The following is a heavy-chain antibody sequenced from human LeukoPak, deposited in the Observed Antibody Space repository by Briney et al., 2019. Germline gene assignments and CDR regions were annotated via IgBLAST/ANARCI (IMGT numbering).Heavy chain of an antibody. V-gene: IGHV3-23*01. J-gene: IGHJ4*02. CDR2: VSGSGGGT. CDR1: GCTFSSYA. Sequence: GGSLRLSCEASGCTFSSYAMSWVRQAPGKGLEGVSCVSGSGGGTYYTDSVKGRFTISRDNSKNTLFLQMNSLRVEDTAVYYCANLRGRGAYACSGASCYSYWGQGTLVTVSP. CDR3: ANLRGRGAYACSGASCYSY. D-gene: IGHD2-15*01.